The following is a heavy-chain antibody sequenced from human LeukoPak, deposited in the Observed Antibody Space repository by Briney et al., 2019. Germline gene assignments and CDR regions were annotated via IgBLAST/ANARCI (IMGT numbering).Heavy chain of an antibody. Sequence: EGSLRLSCAASGFTFSSYWMTWVRQTPGKGLEWVANIRMDGGEQYYMDSVEGRFTISRDNVKNSLYLQMYSLRPEDTAVYYCARDKGYNSAYWGRGTLVTVSS. CDR2: IRMDGGEQ. CDR3: ARDKGYNSAY. CDR1: GFTFSSYW. J-gene: IGHJ4*02. V-gene: IGHV3-7*01. D-gene: IGHD5-24*01.